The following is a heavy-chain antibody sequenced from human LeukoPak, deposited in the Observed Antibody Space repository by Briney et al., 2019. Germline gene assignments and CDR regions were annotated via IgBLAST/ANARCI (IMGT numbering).Heavy chain of an antibody. CDR1: GFTFSSYG. CDR2: ISYDGSNK. V-gene: IGHV3-30*18. J-gene: IGHJ4*02. Sequence: PGGSLRLSCAASGFTFSSYGMHWVRQAPGKGLEWVAVISYDGSNKYYADSVKGRFTISRDNSKNTLYLQMNSLRAEDTAMYYCAKVGDGYMLIDYWGQGTLVTVSS. D-gene: IGHD5-24*01. CDR3: AKVGDGYMLIDY.